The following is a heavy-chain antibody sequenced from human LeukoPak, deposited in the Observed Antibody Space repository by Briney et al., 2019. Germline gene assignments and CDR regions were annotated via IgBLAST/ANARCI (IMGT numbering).Heavy chain of an antibody. CDR3: ARDNDELGLDPFDY. V-gene: IGHV4-39*06. D-gene: IGHD1-1*01. Sequence: SETLSLTCTVSGGSISSSSYYWGWIRQPPGKGLEWIGSSYYSGSTYYSPSLKSRVAISVDTSKNQFHLKLSSVTAADTAVYYCARDNDELGLDPFDYWGQGTLVTVSS. CDR1: GGSISSSSYY. J-gene: IGHJ4*02. CDR2: SYYSGST.